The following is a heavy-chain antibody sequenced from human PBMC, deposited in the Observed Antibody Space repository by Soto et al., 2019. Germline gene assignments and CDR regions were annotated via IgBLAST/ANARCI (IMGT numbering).Heavy chain of an antibody. D-gene: IGHD3-16*02. Sequence: GVSLRLSCAFSGFTLSMSAVNWVRQAPGKGLEWVSYISDSGDRTYYADSVKGRFTISRDRCKNTVSLQMDSLRAEDTAVYYCAKDRGIIVKAGDAFDVWGQGTKVTVSS. CDR2: ISDSGDRT. V-gene: IGHV3-23*01. J-gene: IGHJ3*01. CDR1: GFTLSMSA. CDR3: AKDRGIIVKAGDAFDV.